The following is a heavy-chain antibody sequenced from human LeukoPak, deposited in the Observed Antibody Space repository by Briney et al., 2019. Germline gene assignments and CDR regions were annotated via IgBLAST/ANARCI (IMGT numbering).Heavy chain of an antibody. D-gene: IGHD4-17*01. J-gene: IGHJ5*02. CDR3: ARGGRRNYGDYEVWFDP. CDR2: TNHSGST. CDR1: GGSFSGYY. Sequence: PSETLSLTCAVYGGSFSGYYWSWIRQPPGKGLEWIGETNHSGSTNYNPSLKSRVTISVDTSKNQFSLKLSSVTAADTAVYYCARGGRRNYGDYEVWFDPWGQGTLVTVSS. V-gene: IGHV4-34*01.